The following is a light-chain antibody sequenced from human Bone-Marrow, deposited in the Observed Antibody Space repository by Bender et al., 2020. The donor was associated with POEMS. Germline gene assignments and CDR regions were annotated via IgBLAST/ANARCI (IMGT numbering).Light chain of an antibody. CDR3: YTAADHRDL. Sequence: SYELTQSPSVSVSPGQTANITCSGDVLARKYARWFQQKPGQAPILIMYKDTERRSGIPERFSGSSSGTTVTLIISGAQAEDEADYYCYTAADHRDLFGGGTKLTVL. CDR2: KDT. CDR1: VLARKY. J-gene: IGLJ3*02. V-gene: IGLV3-27*01.